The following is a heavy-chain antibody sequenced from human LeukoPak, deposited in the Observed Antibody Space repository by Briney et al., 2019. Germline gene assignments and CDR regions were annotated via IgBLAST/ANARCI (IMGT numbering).Heavy chain of an antibody. J-gene: IGHJ4*02. Sequence: GGSLRLSCAASGFTFSSYSMNWVRQAPGKGLEWVSSISSSRSYIYYADSVKGRFTISRDNAKNSLYLQMNSLRAEDTAVYYCGRDLRPPYSSSSFDYWGQGTLVTVSS. CDR2: ISSSRSYI. CDR1: GFTFSSYS. D-gene: IGHD6-13*01. CDR3: GRDLRPPYSSSSFDY. V-gene: IGHV3-21*01.